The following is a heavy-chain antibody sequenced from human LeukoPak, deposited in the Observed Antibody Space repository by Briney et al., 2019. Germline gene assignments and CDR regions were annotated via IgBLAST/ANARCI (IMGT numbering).Heavy chain of an antibody. CDR1: GFTFRKYG. V-gene: IGHV3-30*02. CDR3: AKHITSYCRDDCFSN. Sequence: GGSLRLSCAASGFTFRKYGMHWIRQAPGKGLEWVAFIEYDESSKYYADSVRGRFTISRDNSKNTVSLQMNSLRTEDTAVYFYAKHITSYCRDDCFSNGGQGTLVTVSS. CDR2: IEYDESSK. J-gene: IGHJ4*02. D-gene: IGHD2-21*01.